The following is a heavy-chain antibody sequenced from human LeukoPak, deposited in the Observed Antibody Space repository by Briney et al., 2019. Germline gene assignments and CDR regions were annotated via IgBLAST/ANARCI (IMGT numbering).Heavy chain of an antibody. CDR1: GFTFSSYS. CDR2: ISSSSIHI. D-gene: IGHD3-10*01. CDR3: ARLQLGSDAFDI. J-gene: IGHJ3*02. V-gene: IGHV3-21*01. Sequence: GGSLRLSCAASGFTFSSYSMNWVRQAPGKGLEWVSSISSSSIHIYYADSVKGRFTISRDNAKNSLYLQMNSLRAEDTAVYYCARLQLGSDAFDIWGQGTMVTVSS.